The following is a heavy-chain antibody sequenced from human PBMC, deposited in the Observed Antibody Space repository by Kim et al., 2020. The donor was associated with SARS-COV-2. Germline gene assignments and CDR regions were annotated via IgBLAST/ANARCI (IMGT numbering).Heavy chain of an antibody. CDR2: VSGSGGST. V-gene: IGHV3-23*01. J-gene: IGHJ5*01. D-gene: IGHD3-3*01. Sequence: GGSLRLSCAASGFTFSSYAMSWVRQAPGKGLEWVAAVSGSGGSTYYADSVKGRFTISRDNSKNSLYLQINSLRAEDTALYYCAPPQTCFDFCGGSNWFD. CDR3: APPQTCFDFCGGSNWFD. CDR1: GFTFSSYA.